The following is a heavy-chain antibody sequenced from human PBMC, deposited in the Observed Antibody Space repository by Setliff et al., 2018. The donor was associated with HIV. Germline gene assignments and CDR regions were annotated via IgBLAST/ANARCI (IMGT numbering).Heavy chain of an antibody. V-gene: IGHV5-51*01. CDR2: IYPGDSDV. D-gene: IGHD5-18*01. CDR1: GYSFTSYW. J-gene: IGHJ6*03. Sequence: PGESLKISCEGSGYSFTSYWSGGGREMPGKGLEWMGIIYPGDSDVRYSPSFQGQVTISADKSINTAYLQWSSLKASDTSMYYCARHWPVDTAIPYYMDVWGKGTTVTVSS. CDR3: ARHWPVDTAIPYYMDV.